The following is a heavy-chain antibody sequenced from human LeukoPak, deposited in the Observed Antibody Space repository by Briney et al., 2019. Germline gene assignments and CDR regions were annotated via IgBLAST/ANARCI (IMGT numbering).Heavy chain of an antibody. CDR3: ARVGYYYGSGSYSADP. D-gene: IGHD3-10*01. Sequence: PSETLSLTCAVYGGSFSGYYWSWIRKPPGKGLEWIWEINHSGSTNYNPFLKSRVTISVDTSKTQFSLKMSSVTAADTAVYYCARVGYYYGSGSYSADPWGQGTLVTVSS. J-gene: IGHJ5*02. CDR1: GGSFSGYY. V-gene: IGHV4-34*01. CDR2: INHSGST.